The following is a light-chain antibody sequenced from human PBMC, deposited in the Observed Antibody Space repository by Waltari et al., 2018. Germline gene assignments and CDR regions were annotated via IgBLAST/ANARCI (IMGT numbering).Light chain of an antibody. CDR1: QSISSW. V-gene: IGKV1-5*03. CDR2: KAS. Sequence: DIQMTQSPSTLSASVGDRVTITCRASQSISSWLAWYQQKQGKAPHLLVYKASTLESGVPSRFSGSASGTEFTLTISSLQPDDFATYYCQQYNTYSRTFGQGTKVEFK. J-gene: IGKJ1*01. CDR3: QQYNTYSRT.